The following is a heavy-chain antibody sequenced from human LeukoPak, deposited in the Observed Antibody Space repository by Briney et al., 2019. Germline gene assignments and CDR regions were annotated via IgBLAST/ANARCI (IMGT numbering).Heavy chain of an antibody. V-gene: IGHV4-59*08. J-gene: IGHJ4*02. CDR3: ARVRRSRLAELDY. Sequence: SETLSLTCTVSGGSISNYYWSWIRQPPGKGLEWIGTIYHSGNTYYNPSLKSRVTISIDTSKNQFSLKLRSVTATDTAVYYCARVRRSRLAELDYWGQGTLVTVSS. D-gene: IGHD3-16*01. CDR1: GGSISNYY. CDR2: IYHSGNT.